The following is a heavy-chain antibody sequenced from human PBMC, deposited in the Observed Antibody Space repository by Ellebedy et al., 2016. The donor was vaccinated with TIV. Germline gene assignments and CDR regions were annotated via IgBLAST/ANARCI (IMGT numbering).Heavy chain of an antibody. CDR3: ARDPVGVGPAFDV. Sequence: PGGSLRLSCAASGFTFSSHWMHWVRQAPGKGLEWVSSITESGGNTYYADSVKGRFTISRDNSKDTLVLQMNSLRAEDTAIYLCARDPVGVGPAFDVWGQGTMVTVSS. J-gene: IGHJ3*01. CDR2: ITESGGNT. CDR1: GFTFSSHW. V-gene: IGHV3-23*01. D-gene: IGHD4-23*01.